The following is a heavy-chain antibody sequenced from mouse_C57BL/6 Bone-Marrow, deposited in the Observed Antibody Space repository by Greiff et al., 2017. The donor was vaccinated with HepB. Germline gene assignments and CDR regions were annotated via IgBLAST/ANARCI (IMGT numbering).Heavy chain of an antibody. CDR1: GYAFSSSW. D-gene: IGHD4-1*01. Sequence: VNVVESGPELVKPGASVKISCKASGYAFSSSWMNWVKQRPGKGLEWIGRIYPGDGDTNYNGKFKGKATLTADKSSSTAYMQLSSLTSEDSAVYFCARSGGFAYWGQGTLVTVSA. J-gene: IGHJ3*01. V-gene: IGHV1-82*01. CDR3: ARSGGFAY. CDR2: IYPGDGDT.